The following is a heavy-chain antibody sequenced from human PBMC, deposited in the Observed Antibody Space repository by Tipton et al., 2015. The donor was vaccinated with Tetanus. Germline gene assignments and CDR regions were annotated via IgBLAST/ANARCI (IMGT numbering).Heavy chain of an antibody. D-gene: IGHD3-16*01. CDR2: INHSGST. CDR1: GGSFSGYF. Sequence: TLSLTCAVYGGSFSGYFWSWIRQPPGKGLEWIGEINHSGSTNYNPSLKSRVTMSVDTSKNQFSLKLSSVTAADTAVYYCARAGETPLWGAFNSWGQGALVTVSS. V-gene: IGHV4-34*01. CDR3: ARAGETPLWGAFNS. J-gene: IGHJ4*02.